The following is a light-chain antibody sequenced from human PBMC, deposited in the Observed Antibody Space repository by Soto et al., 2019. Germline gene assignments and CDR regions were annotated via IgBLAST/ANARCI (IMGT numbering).Light chain of an antibody. Sequence: DIQMTQSPSTLSASVGDTVTITCRASQSTSSWLAWYQQKPGKAPKVLIYDVSTLQSGVPSRFSGSGSGTDFTLTISCLQSEDFATYYCQQYYSYPITFGQGTRLEIK. CDR3: QQYYSYPIT. CDR2: DVS. V-gene: IGKV1-5*01. J-gene: IGKJ5*01. CDR1: QSTSSW.